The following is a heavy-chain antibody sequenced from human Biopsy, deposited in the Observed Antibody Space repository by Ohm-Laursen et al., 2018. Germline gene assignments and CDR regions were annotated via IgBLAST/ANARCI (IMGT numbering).Heavy chain of an antibody. J-gene: IGHJ6*02. CDR2: ITNSGGTV. D-gene: IGHD3-10*01. CDR3: ARPPWGHAYGYYNGMDV. CDR1: GFTFRDYY. Sequence: SLRLSCSASGFTFRDYYMIWIRQPPGKGLEWVPYITNSGGTVYYEDSVKGRFTVSRDNAKNSLYLQMDRLRAEDTAVYYCARPPWGHAYGYYNGMDVWGQGTTVIVSS. V-gene: IGHV3-11*01.